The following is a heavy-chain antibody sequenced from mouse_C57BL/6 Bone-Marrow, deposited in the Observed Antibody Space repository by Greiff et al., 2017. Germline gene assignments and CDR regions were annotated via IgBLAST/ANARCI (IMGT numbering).Heavy chain of an antibody. CDR1: GYTFTSYW. V-gene: IGHV1-59*01. Sequence: QVQLQQPGAELVRPGTSVKLSCKASGYTFTSYWMHWVKQRPGQGLEWIGVIDPSDSYTNYNQKFKGKATLTVDTSSSTAYMQLSSLTSEDSAVXYCAGIVTTRYYAMAYWGQGTSVTVSS. CDR3: AGIVTTRYYAMAY. D-gene: IGHD2-5*01. J-gene: IGHJ4*01. CDR2: IDPSDSYT.